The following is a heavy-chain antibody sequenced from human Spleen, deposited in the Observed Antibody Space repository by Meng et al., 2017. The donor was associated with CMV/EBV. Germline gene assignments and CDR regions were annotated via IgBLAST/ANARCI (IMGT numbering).Heavy chain of an antibody. V-gene: IGHV4-31*02. CDR3: ARILHRYYDILTGYATNAFDI. CDR1: GGYY. Sequence: GGYYGSWIRQHPGKGLEWIGYIYYSGSTYYNPSLKSRVTISVDTSKNQFSLKLSSVTAADTAVYYCARILHRYYDILTGYATNAFDIWGQGTMVTVSS. CDR2: IYYSGST. J-gene: IGHJ3*02. D-gene: IGHD3-9*01.